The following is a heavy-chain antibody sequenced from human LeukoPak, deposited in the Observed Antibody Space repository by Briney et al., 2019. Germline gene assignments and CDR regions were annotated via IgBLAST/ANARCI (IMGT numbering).Heavy chain of an antibody. J-gene: IGHJ4*02. V-gene: IGHV3-43*01. CDR2: ISWDGGST. CDR1: GFTFDDYT. D-gene: IGHD3-22*01. Sequence: PGGSLRLSCAASGFTFDDYTTHWVRQAPGKGLEWVSLISWDGGSTYYADSVKGRFTISRGNSKNSLYLQMNSLRTEDTALYYCAKALRDSSGYYGLGEIDYWGQGTLVTVSS. CDR3: AKALRDSSGYYGLGEIDY.